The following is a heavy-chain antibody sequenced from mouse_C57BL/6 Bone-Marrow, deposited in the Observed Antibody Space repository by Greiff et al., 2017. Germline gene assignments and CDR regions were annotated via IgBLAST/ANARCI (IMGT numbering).Heavy chain of an antibody. CDR3: TYSLAWFAY. Sequence: EVKLMESGAELVRPGASVKLSCTASGFNIKDDYMHWVKQRPEQGLEWIGWMDPENGDTEYASKFQGKATITADTSSNTAYLQLSSLTSEDTAVYYCTYSLAWFAYWGQGTLVTVSA. D-gene: IGHD2-12*01. J-gene: IGHJ3*01. V-gene: IGHV14-4*01. CDR2: MDPENGDT. CDR1: GFNIKDDY.